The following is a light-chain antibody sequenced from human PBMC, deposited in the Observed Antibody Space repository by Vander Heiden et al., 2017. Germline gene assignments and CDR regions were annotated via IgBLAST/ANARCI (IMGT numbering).Light chain of an antibody. V-gene: IGKV3-15*01. CDR3: QQYNNWPRT. J-gene: IGKJ1*01. Sequence: EIVMTQSPATLSVSPGERATLSCRASRGVSSNLSWYQQKPGQAPRLLSYETSTKATGIPARFSGSGSGTKFTLTVSSLQSEGFAVYYCQQYNNWPRTFGQGTKVEIK. CDR2: ETS. CDR1: RGVSSN.